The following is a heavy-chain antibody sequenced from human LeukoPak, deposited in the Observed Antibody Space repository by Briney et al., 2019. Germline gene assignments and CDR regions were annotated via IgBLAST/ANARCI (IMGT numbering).Heavy chain of an antibody. CDR2: TYYRSKWYN. D-gene: IGHD6-13*01. J-gene: IGHJ4*02. CDR3: ARVGGRAPTGSRYSSSWYFDY. Sequence: KASQTLSLTCAISGDSVSSNSAAWNWIRQSPSRGLEWLGRTYYRSKWYNDYAVSVKSRITINPDTSKNQFSLQLNSVTPEDTAVYYCARVGGRAPTGSRYSSSWYFDYWGQGTLVTVSS. V-gene: IGHV6-1*01. CDR1: GDSVSSNSAA.